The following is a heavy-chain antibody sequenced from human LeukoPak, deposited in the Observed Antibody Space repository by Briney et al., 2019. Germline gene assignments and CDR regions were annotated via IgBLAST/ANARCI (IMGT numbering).Heavy chain of an antibody. CDR2: IYYSWST. V-gene: IGHV4-39*01. J-gene: IGHJ3*01. CDR1: GGSISSTSYY. CDR3: AKAGVLYFDSSGLYAFDF. D-gene: IGHD3-22*01. Sequence: SETLSLTCAVSGGSISSTSYYWAWIRQPPGKGLEWIGTIYYSWSTYHNPSLKSRVTMSVDTSSNQFSLKLSSVDAADTAVYYCAKAGVLYFDSSGLYAFDFWGQGTTVTVSS.